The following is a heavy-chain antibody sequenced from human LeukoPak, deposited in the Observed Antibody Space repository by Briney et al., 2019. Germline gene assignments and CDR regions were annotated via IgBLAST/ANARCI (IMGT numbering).Heavy chain of an antibody. V-gene: IGHV4-4*07. CDR1: GGSISSYY. J-gene: IGHJ5*02. CDR3: ARGLDGYYGSGSYYTSHLNWFDP. D-gene: IGHD3-10*01. Sequence: PSETLSLTCTVSGGSISSYYWSWIRQPAGKGLEWIGRIYTSGSTNYNPSLKSRVTMSVDTSKNRFSLKLSSVTAADTAVYYCARGLDGYYGSGSYYTSHLNWFDPWGQGTLVTVSS. CDR2: IYTSGST.